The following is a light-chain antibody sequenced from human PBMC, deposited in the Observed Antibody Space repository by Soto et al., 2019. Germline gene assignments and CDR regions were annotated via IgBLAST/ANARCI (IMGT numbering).Light chain of an antibody. CDR3: SSYTSSSTPHVV. Sequence: QSALTQPASVSGSPGQSITLSCTGTSSDVGGYIYVSWYQQHPGKAPKIMIYEVSNRPSGVSNRFSGSKSGNTASLTISGLQAEDEADYYCSSYTSSSTPHVVFGGGTKLTVL. V-gene: IGLV2-14*01. CDR2: EVS. J-gene: IGLJ2*01. CDR1: SSDVGGYIY.